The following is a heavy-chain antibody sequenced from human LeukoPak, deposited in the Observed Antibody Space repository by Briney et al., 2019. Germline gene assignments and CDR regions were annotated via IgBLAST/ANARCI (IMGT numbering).Heavy chain of an antibody. J-gene: IGHJ4*02. V-gene: IGHV1-3*01. Sequence: GASVKVSCKASGYIFTDYAIQWVRQAPGQGLEWMGWINAGNGKTKYSQKLQGRVTITRDTSASTAYMELSGLRSDDTAVYYCARARWTSTVTTYYLDFWGQGTLVTVSS. CDR1: GYIFTDYA. CDR3: ARARWTSTVTTYYLDF. D-gene: IGHD4-17*01. CDR2: INAGNGKT.